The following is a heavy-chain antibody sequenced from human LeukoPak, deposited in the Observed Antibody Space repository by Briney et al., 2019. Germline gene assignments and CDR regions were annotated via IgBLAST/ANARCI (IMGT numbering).Heavy chain of an antibody. CDR3: ARDRGPRTGFMVREAYDY. Sequence: GSLRLSCAASGFTFSDYWIHWVRQAPGKGLVWVSRINTDGSITNYADSVKGRFSISRDNAKNTLYLQMSSLRAEDTAVYYCARDRGPRTGFMVREAYDYWGQGTLVTVSS. D-gene: IGHD3-10*01. V-gene: IGHV3-74*01. CDR1: GFTFSDYW. J-gene: IGHJ4*02. CDR2: INTDGSIT.